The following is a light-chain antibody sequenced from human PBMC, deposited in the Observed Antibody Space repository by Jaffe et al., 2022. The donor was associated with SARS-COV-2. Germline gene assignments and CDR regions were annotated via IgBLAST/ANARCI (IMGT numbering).Light chain of an antibody. Sequence: DIQMTQSPSSLSASVGDRVTITCQASQDISKYLNWFQQKPGKAPQLLIYDASNLETGVPSRFSGSGSGTDFTFTISSLQPEDIATYYCQQYDKVPLTFGGGTKVEIK. CDR1: QDISKY. V-gene: IGKV1-33*01. CDR2: DAS. CDR3: QQYDKVPLT. J-gene: IGKJ4*01.